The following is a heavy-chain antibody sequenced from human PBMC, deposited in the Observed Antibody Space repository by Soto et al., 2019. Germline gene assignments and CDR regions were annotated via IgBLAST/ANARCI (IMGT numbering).Heavy chain of an antibody. V-gene: IGHV3-53*01. Sequence: PGGSLRLSCAASGFTVSGSYMTWVRQAPGKGLEWVSVMYSAGDTYYADSVKGRFTVSKDITENMFYLQMTSLRAEDTATYYCCGTIGGPLLSYGMDVWGHGTTVTVSS. CDR2: MYSAGDT. CDR1: GFTVSGSY. J-gene: IGHJ6*02. CDR3: CGTIGGPLLSYGMDV. D-gene: IGHD1-1*01.